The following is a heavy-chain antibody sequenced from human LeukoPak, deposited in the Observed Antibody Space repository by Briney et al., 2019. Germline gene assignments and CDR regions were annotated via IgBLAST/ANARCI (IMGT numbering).Heavy chain of an antibody. V-gene: IGHV4-39*01. CDR2: IYYSGTT. CDR1: GGSISSSSYY. J-gene: IGHJ6*03. Sequence: SETLSLTCSVSGGSISSSSYYWNWIRQPPGKGLEWVGSIYYSGTTYYNSSLKSRVTISEDTSKNRFSLMLTSGTAADTAVYYCARQVSDYFYYYIDVWGEGTTVIVSS. CDR3: ARQVSDYFYYYIDV.